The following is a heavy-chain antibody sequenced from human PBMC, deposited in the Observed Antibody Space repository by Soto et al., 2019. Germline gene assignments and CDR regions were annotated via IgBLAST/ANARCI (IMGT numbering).Heavy chain of an antibody. D-gene: IGHD2-2*01. J-gene: IGHJ3*02. Sequence: GGSLRLSCTASGFTFGDYAMSWFRQAPGKGLEWVGFIRSKAYGGTTEYAASVKGRFTISRDDSKSIAYLQMNSLKTEDTAVYYCTRDRIVVVPAAPSAFDIWGQGTMVTVSS. CDR2: IRSKAYGGTT. V-gene: IGHV3-49*03. CDR1: GFTFGDYA. CDR3: TRDRIVVVPAAPSAFDI.